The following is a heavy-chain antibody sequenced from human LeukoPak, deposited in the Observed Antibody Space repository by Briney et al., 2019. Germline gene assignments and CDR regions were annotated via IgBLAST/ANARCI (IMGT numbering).Heavy chain of an antibody. Sequence: ASVKVSCKASGYTFTSYGISWVRQAPGQGLEWMGWISAYNGNTNYAQKLQGRVTMTTDTSTSTAYMELRSLRSDDTAVYYCARVYRLVAAGTLYFQHWGQGTLVTVSS. V-gene: IGHV1-18*01. J-gene: IGHJ1*01. CDR3: ARVYRLVAAGTLYFQH. CDR1: GYTFTSYG. D-gene: IGHD6-13*01. CDR2: ISAYNGNT.